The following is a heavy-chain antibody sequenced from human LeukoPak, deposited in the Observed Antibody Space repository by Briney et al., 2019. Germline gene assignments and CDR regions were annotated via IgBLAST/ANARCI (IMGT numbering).Heavy chain of an antibody. V-gene: IGHV5-51*01. D-gene: IGHD3-22*01. J-gene: IGHJ4*02. CDR3: ARCDYYDSSAYYF. Sequence: GESLKISCKGSGYSFTNHWIGWVRQMPGKGLEWMGTIYPGDSDTRYSPSFQGQVTISADKSISTAYLQWSSLKASDTAMYYCARCDYYDSSAYYFWGQGTLVTVSS. CDR1: GYSFTNHW. CDR2: IYPGDSDT.